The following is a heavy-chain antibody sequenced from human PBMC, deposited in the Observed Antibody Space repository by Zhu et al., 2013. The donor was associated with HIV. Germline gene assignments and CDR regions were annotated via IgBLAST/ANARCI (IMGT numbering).Heavy chain of an antibody. CDR2: ISAYNGHT. V-gene: IGHV1-18*01. Sequence: QSGTDMKRPGASVKVSCKPLGYRFTAYYLHWVRQAPGKGIEWMGWISAYNGHTNFAQNLQGRVAMATDTSTGTAYLELRSLTSDDTAVYFCAEFGTGFDYWGQGTLVTVS. CDR1: GYRFTAYY. CDR3: AEFGTGFDY. J-gene: IGHJ4*02. D-gene: IGHD3-16*01.